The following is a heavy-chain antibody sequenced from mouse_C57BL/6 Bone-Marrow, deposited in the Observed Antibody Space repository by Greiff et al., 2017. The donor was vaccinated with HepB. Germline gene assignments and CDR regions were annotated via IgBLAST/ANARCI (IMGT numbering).Heavy chain of an antibody. CDR1: GFTFSSYG. CDR2: ISSGGSYT. CDR3: ARQGLYYGYSWFAY. V-gene: IGHV5-6*01. D-gene: IGHD2-2*01. J-gene: IGHJ3*01. Sequence: EVQRVESGGDLVKPGGSLKLSCAASGFTFSSYGMSWVRQTPDKRLEWVATISSGGSYTYYPDSVKGRFTISRDNAKNTLYLQMSSLKSEDTAMYYCARQGLYYGYSWFAYWGQGTLVTVSA.